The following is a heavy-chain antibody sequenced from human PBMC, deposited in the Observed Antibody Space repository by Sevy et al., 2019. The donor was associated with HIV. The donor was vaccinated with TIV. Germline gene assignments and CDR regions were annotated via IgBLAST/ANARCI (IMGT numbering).Heavy chain of an antibody. CDR1: GGSITNEDSY. D-gene: IGHD4-17*01. V-gene: IGHV4-30-4*01. Sequence: SETLSLTCAVSGGSITNEDSYWSWVRQTPGKGLEWIGFIYYSGTPFYNPSLRSRVSISVDTSNNQFSLNLKSVTAADTALYYCARLHGDYDTGWFDPWGRGILVTVSS. CDR2: IYYSGTP. J-gene: IGHJ5*02. CDR3: ARLHGDYDTGWFDP.